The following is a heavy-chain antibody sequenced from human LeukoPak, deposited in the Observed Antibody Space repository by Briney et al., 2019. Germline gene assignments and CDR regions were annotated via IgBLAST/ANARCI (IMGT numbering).Heavy chain of an antibody. Sequence: GASLKISCQGSGYSFTSYWIGWVRQMPGKGLEWMGIIYPGDSNTIYSPSFQGQVTISADKSISTAYLQWSSLKASDTAMYYCVLSMVRGASPHWFDPWGQGTLVTVSS. J-gene: IGHJ5*02. CDR2: IYPGDSNT. CDR3: VLSMVRGASPHWFDP. CDR1: GYSFTSYW. V-gene: IGHV5-51*01. D-gene: IGHD3-10*01.